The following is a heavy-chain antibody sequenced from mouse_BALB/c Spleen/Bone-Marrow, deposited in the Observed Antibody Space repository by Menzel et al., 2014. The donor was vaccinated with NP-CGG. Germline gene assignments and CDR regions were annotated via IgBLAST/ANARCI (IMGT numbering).Heavy chain of an antibody. J-gene: IGHJ4*01. CDR2: INPSNGGT. CDR3: SPGRPDALDY. CDR1: GYTFTSYY. Sequence: QVQLQQSGAELVKPGASVKLSCKASGYTFTSYYMYWVKQRPGQGLEWFGEINPSNGGTNFNEKFKNKATLTVDKSSSTAYMQLSSLTSEDFAVHYCSPGRPDALDYWGQGTSVTVSS. V-gene: IGHV1S16*01.